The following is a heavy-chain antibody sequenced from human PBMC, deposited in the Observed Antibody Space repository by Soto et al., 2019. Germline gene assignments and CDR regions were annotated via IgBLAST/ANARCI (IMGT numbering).Heavy chain of an antibody. Sequence: GGSMRLSCTAAGFTFSDFARHWVRQAPGKGLEWVAVVSYDEPKKDYLDSVKGRFTISRDNSKNKLYLQMNSLRAEDSATYYCARDPPNCPGDSCYPSDWGQGTMVTVSS. D-gene: IGHD2-15*01. CDR2: VSYDEPKK. J-gene: IGHJ3*01. CDR1: GFTFSDFA. CDR3: ARDPPNCPGDSCYPSD. V-gene: IGHV3-30*03.